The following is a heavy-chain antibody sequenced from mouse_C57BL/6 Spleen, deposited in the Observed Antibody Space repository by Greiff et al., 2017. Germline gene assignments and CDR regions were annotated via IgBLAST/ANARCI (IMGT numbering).Heavy chain of an antibody. V-gene: IGHV1-9*01. Sequence: QVQLQQSGAELMKPGASVKLSCKATGYTFTGYWIEWVKQRPGHGLEWIGEILPGSGSTNYNEKFKGKATFTADTSSNTAYMQLSSLTTGDSAIYYCARAYGSRWYFDVWGTGTTVTVSS. J-gene: IGHJ1*03. CDR2: ILPGSGST. CDR3: ARAYGSRWYFDV. CDR1: GYTFTGYW. D-gene: IGHD1-1*01.